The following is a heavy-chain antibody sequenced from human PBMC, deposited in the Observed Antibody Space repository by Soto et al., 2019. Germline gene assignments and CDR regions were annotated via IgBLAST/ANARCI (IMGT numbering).Heavy chain of an antibody. CDR1: VGAFNTCT. Sequence: QVQLVQSGAEVKKPESSVKVSCKPSVGAFNTCTGNWVRLSPGHGLEWMGRFIPILDMANYAQKFQDRVTITADRSTFTAYMELNSLTSDDTAVYYCAITYCRDNSCPRDFDFWGPGTRVTVSS. CDR2: FIPILDMA. J-gene: IGHJ4*02. V-gene: IGHV1-69*02. D-gene: IGHD2-21*01. CDR3: AITYCRDNSCPRDFDF.